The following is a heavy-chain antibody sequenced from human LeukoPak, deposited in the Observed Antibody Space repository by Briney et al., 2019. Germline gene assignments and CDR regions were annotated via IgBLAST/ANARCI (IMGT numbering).Heavy chain of an antibody. CDR3: ARFPGSAEYRHYYYMDV. J-gene: IGHJ6*03. Sequence: SETLSLTCTVSGGSISSSSYYWGWIRQPPGKGLEWVGSIYYSGSTYYNPSLKSRVTISVDTSKNQFSLKLSSVTAADTAVYYCARFPGSAEYRHYYYMDVWGKGTTVTVSS. CDR2: IYYSGST. V-gene: IGHV4-39*07. CDR1: GGSISSSSYY. D-gene: IGHD2-15*01.